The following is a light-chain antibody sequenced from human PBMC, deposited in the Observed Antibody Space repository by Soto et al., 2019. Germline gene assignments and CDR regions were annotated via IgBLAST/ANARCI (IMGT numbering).Light chain of an antibody. J-gene: IGLJ1*01. V-gene: IGLV2-14*01. CDR3: SSYTSSTARV. CDR2: KVS. CDR1: SSDVGGYDY. Sequence: QALLAHSASLSGSPGQSITISCTGTSSDVGGYDYVSWYQHHPGKAPKLMIYKVSNRPSGVSNRFSGSKSGNTASLTISGVQAEDEADYYCSSYTSSTARVFGTGTRSPS.